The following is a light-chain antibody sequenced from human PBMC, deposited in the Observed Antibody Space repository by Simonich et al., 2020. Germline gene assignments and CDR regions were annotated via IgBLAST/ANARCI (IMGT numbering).Light chain of an antibody. CDR3: QQSYSTPLT. J-gene: IGKJ4*01. CDR1: QSISSY. Sequence: DIQMTQSPSSLSASVGDRVTITCRASQSISSYLNWHQQKPGKAPKLLIYAASSLQSGVPSRFSGSGSGTDFTLTISSLQPEDFATYYCQQSYSTPLTFGGGTKVELK. V-gene: IGKV1-39*01. CDR2: AAS.